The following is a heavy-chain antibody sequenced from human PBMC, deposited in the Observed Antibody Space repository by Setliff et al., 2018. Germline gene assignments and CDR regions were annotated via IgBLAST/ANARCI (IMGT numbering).Heavy chain of an antibody. CDR3: ARHVGSRGRGYNDYYYYMDV. CDR1: GGSISSSSYY. Sequence: SETLSLTCTVSGGSISSSSYYWGWIRQPPGKGLEWIGSTYYNGDAYYNPSLKSRVTMSVDTSRNQFSLKLSSVTAADTAVYYCARHVGSRGRGYNDYYYYMDVWGKGTTVTVSS. D-gene: IGHD3-10*01. V-gene: IGHV4-39*01. J-gene: IGHJ6*03. CDR2: TYYNGDA.